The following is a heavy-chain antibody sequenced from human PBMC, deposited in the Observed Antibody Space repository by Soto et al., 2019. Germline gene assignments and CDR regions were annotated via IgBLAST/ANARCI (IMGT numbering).Heavy chain of an antibody. CDR2: IKQDGSEK. D-gene: IGHD1-1*01. CDR1: GFTFSSYW. Sequence: EVQLVESGGGLVQPGGSLRLSCAASGFTFSSYWMSWVRQAPGKGLEWVANIKQDGSEKYYVDSVKGRFTISRDNAKNSLYLQMNSLRAEDTAVYYCARDRHGGTTLHGTYYYYGMDVWGQGTTVTVSS. V-gene: IGHV3-7*03. J-gene: IGHJ6*02. CDR3: ARDRHGGTTLHGTYYYYGMDV.